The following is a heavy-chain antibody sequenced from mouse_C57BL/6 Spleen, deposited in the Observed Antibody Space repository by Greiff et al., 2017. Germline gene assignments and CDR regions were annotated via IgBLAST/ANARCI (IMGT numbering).Heavy chain of an antibody. CDR3: ARDTRDLTGPYFDY. Sequence: EVKVVESGGGLVKPGGSLKLSCAASGFTFSSYAMSWVRQTPEKRLEWVATISDGGSYTYYPDNVKGRFTISRDNAKNNLYLQMSHLKSEDTAMYYCARDTRDLTGPYFDYWGQGTTLTVSS. V-gene: IGHV5-4*01. D-gene: IGHD4-1*01. CDR1: GFTFSSYA. J-gene: IGHJ2*01. CDR2: ISDGGSYT.